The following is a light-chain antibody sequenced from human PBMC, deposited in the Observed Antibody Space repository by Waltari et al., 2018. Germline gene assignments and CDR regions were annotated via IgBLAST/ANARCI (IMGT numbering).Light chain of an antibody. V-gene: IGKV3-15*01. CDR3: QKYNNWPWT. CDR2: GAS. J-gene: IGKJ1*01. CDR1: QSVRSA. Sequence: EIVMTQSPATLSVSPGDRATLSLRASQSVRSALACYQQKPGQAPRLLIDGASTRATGIPARFSGSGSVTEFTLTISSMQSEDFAVYYCQKYNNWPWTLGQGTKVEIK.